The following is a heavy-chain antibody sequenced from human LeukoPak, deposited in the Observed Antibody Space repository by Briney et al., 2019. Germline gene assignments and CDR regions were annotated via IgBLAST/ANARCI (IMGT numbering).Heavy chain of an antibody. D-gene: IGHD3-10*01. CDR1: GGSFSGYY. V-gene: IGHV4-34*01. CDR3: ARGNNRFLDY. CDR2: IDHSGST. J-gene: IGHJ4*02. Sequence: SKTLSLTCAVYGGSFSGYYWSWIRQPPGKGLEWIGEIDHSGSTNYNPSLKSRVTISVDTSKNQFSLKLSSVTAADTAVYYCARGNNRFLDYWGQGTLVTVSS.